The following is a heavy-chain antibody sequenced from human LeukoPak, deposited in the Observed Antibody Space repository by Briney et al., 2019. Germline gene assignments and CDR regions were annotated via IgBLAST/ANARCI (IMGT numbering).Heavy chain of an antibody. CDR3: ARGYDYLWGNYYFDS. J-gene: IGHJ4*02. D-gene: IGHD3-16*01. Sequence: ETLSLTCVVYGGPFTANYWSWIRQPPGKGLGWIGEIDHSGSTNFNPSLESRVTISIDTYKNQFSLKLTSVTAADSAVYYCARGYDYLWGNYYFDSWGQGTLVTVSS. CDR2: IDHSGST. V-gene: IGHV4-34*01. CDR1: GGPFTANY.